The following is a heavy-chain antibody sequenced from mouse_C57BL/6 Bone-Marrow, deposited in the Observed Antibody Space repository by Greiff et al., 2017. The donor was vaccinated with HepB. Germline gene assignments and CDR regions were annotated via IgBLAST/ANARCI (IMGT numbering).Heavy chain of an antibody. CDR3: AREHYFYFDY. V-gene: IGHV1-69*01. J-gene: IGHJ2*01. Sequence: VQLQQPGAELVMPGASVKLSCKASGYTFTSYWMHWVKQRPGQGLEWIGEIDPSDSYTNYNQKFKGKSTLTVDKSSSTAYMQLSSLTSEDSAVYYCAREHYFYFDYWGQGTTLTVSS. CDR2: IDPSDSYT. D-gene: IGHD1-2*01. CDR1: GYTFTSYW.